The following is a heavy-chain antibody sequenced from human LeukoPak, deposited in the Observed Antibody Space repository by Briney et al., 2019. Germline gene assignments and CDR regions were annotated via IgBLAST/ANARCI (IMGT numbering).Heavy chain of an antibody. Sequence: PSETLSLTCAVYGGSFSGYYWSWIRQPPGKGLEWIGEINHSGSTNYNPSLKSRVTISVDSSKNQFSLKLSSVTAADTAVYYCARRFRIAAAGMNYWGQGTLVTVSS. J-gene: IGHJ4*02. CDR1: GGSFSGYY. D-gene: IGHD6-13*01. CDR3: ARRFRIAAAGMNY. CDR2: INHSGST. V-gene: IGHV4-34*01.